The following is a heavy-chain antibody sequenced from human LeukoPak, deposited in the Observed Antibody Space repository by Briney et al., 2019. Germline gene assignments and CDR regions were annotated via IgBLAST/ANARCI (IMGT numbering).Heavy chain of an antibody. J-gene: IGHJ4*02. V-gene: IGHV5-51*01. CDR3: VGSTGFPYYFDY. CDR1: GYSFSGYW. CDR2: LYPGNSET. Sequence: GESLKISCKASGYSFSGYWIGWVRQMPRKGLEWMAILYPGNSETRYSPSFQGQVTVSADESISTAYLQWSSLKASDTAMYYCVGSTGFPYYFDYWGQGTLVTVSS. D-gene: IGHD3-9*01.